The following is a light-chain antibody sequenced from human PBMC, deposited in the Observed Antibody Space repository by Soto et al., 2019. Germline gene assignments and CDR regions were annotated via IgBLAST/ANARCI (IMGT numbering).Light chain of an antibody. CDR2: EVS. V-gene: IGLV2-14*01. Sequence: QSVLTQPASVSGSPGQSITISCTGTSSDVGGYNYVSWYQQHPGKAPKLMIYEVSNRPSGVSHRFSGSKSGNTASLTISGHQAEDEADYYRSSYTSSSTRVFGGGTKLTVL. CDR3: SSYTSSSTRV. J-gene: IGLJ3*02. CDR1: SSDVGGYNY.